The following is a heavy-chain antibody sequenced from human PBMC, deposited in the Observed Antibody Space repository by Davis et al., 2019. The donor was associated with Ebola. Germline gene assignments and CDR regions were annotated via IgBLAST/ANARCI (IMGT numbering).Heavy chain of an antibody. Sequence: GGSLRLSCAASGFTFSIYWMSWVRQAPGKGLEWVSGINWNGGSTGYADSVKGRFTISRDNAKNSLYLQMNSLRAEDTALYYCARCPDTAMVSLGAGVYYYGMDVWGQGTTVTVSS. D-gene: IGHD5-18*01. CDR1: GFTFSIYW. CDR3: ARCPDTAMVSLGAGVYYYGMDV. J-gene: IGHJ6*02. V-gene: IGHV3-20*04. CDR2: INWNGGST.